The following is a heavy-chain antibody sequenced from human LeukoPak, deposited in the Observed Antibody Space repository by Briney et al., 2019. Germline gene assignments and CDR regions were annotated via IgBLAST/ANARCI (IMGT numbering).Heavy chain of an antibody. Sequence: SETXSLTCTVSGGSISSYYWSWIRQPPGKGLEWIGYIYYSGSTNYNPSLKSRVTISVDTSKNQFSLKLSSVTAADTAVYYCARGKQWLGLDYWGQGTLVTVSS. J-gene: IGHJ4*02. CDR2: IYYSGST. D-gene: IGHD6-19*01. CDR3: ARGKQWLGLDY. V-gene: IGHV4-59*01. CDR1: GGSISSYY.